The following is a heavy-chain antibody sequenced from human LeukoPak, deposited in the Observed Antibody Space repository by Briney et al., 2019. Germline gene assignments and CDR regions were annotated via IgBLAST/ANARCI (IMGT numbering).Heavy chain of an antibody. D-gene: IGHD3-10*01. J-gene: IGHJ4*02. Sequence: SETLSLTCAVYGGSFSGYYWSWIRQPPGKGLEWIGEINHSGSTNYNPSLKSRVTISLDTSKNQLSLKLSSVTAADTAVYYCARSPTYYYADYWGQGTLVTVSS. V-gene: IGHV4-34*01. CDR2: INHSGST. CDR3: ARSPTYYYADY. CDR1: GGSFSGYY.